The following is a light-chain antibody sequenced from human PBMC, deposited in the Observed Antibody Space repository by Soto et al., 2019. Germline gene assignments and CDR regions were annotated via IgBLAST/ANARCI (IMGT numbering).Light chain of an antibody. CDR3: GTWDSSLSAYV. Sequence: QSALTQPASVSGSPGQSITMSCTGTSSDVGAYKYVSWYQQLPGTAPKLLIYDNNKRPSGIPDRFSGSKSGTSATLGITGLQTGDEADYYCGTWDSSLSAYVFGTGTKLTVL. CDR2: DNN. V-gene: IGLV1-51*01. J-gene: IGLJ1*01. CDR1: SSDVGAYKY.